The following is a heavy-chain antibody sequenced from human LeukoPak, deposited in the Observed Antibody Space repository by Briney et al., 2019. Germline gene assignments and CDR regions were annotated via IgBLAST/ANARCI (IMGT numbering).Heavy chain of an antibody. V-gene: IGHV3-23*01. J-gene: IGHJ6*03. Sequence: GGSLRLSCAASGFTFSSYSMNWVRQAPGKGLEWVSAISGSGGSTYYADSVKGRFTISRDNSKNTLYLQMNSLRAEDTAVYYCATPPVVVVPAAMGDYYYYMDVWGKGTTVTVSS. CDR3: ATPPVVVVPAAMGDYYYYMDV. CDR1: GFTFSSYS. D-gene: IGHD2-2*01. CDR2: ISGSGGST.